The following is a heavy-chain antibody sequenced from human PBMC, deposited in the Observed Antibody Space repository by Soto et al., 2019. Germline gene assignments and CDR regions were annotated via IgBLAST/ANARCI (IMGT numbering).Heavy chain of an antibody. D-gene: IGHD3-22*01. CDR3: ARGGDGSGSESVFDI. CDR1: GDTFSTYP. CDR2: TIPILAIT. J-gene: IGHJ3*02. Sequence: GASVKVSCKTLGDTFSTYPITWVRQAPGQGLEWMGRTIPILAITDYAQKFQGRVTITADRSTTTAYMELSSLNFEDTAVYYCARGGDGSGSESVFDIWGQGTMVTVS. V-gene: IGHV1-69*04.